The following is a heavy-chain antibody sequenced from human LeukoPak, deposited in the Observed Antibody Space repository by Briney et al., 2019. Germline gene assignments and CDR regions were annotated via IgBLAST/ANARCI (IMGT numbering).Heavy chain of an antibody. J-gene: IGHJ6*04. CDR1: GFTFSSYA. CDR2: ISYDGSNK. V-gene: IGHV3-30*04. D-gene: IGHD3-10*02. CDR3: AELGITMIGGV. Sequence: GGSLRLSCAASGFTFSSYAMHWVRQAPGKGLEWVAVISYDGSNKYYAESVKGRFTISRDNSKKTLYLQMNSLRAEDTAVYYCAELGITMIGGVWGKGTTVTISS.